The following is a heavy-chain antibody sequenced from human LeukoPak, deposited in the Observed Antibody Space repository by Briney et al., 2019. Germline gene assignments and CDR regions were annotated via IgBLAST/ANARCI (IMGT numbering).Heavy chain of an antibody. D-gene: IGHD1-1*01. CDR1: GLTISSSG. CDR2: ISGSGDRT. V-gene: IGHV3-23*01. J-gene: IGHJ3*02. CDR3: ARDGFNDRSGDNDGLHM. Sequence: PGGSLRLSCAASGLTISSSGMSWVRQAPGKGLEWVSAISGSGDRTHYADSVRGRFTISRDTSKDTLYLQMNSLRADDTAVYYCARDGFNDRSGDNDGLHMWGQGTMVTVSS.